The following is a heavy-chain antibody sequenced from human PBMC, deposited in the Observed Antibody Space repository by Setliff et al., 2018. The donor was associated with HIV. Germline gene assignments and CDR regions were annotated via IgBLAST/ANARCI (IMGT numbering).Heavy chain of an antibody. J-gene: IGHJ6*02. CDR3: AREIWGQVAHVPYGMDV. CDR2: FYTSGSA. V-gene: IGHV4-4*07. D-gene: IGHD5-12*01. CDR1: GGSISSYY. Sequence: SETLSLTCTVSGGSISSYYWSWIRQPAGKGLEWIGRFYTSGSANYNPSLKSRVTMSVDTSKDQFSLKVRYVTAADTAIYYCAREIWGQVAHVPYGMDVWGQGTTVTVSS.